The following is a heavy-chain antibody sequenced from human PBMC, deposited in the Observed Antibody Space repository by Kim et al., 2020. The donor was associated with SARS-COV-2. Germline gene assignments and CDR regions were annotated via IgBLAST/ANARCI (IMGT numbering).Heavy chain of an antibody. D-gene: IGHD2-15*01. Sequence: AASVKGRFTISRDKSKNTLYLQMNSLRAEDTAVYYCAKLVVVAAQDAFDIWGQGTMVTVSS. V-gene: IGHV3-23*01. J-gene: IGHJ3*02. CDR3: AKLVVVAAQDAFDI.